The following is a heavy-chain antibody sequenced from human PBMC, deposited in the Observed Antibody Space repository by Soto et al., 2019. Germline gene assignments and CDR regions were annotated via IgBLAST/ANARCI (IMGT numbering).Heavy chain of an antibody. J-gene: IGHJ5*02. V-gene: IGHV1-18*01. D-gene: IGHD6-13*01. CDR3: GRGPRRSAQQQLVGHWFDP. CDR1: GYIFTSYG. Sequence: QVQLVQSGAEVKKPGASVKVSCKASGYIFTSYGISWVRQAPGQGLEWMGWISVFNGNTNYAQNLQGRVTMTTDTSTSTAYMELRSLRSDDTAIYYCGRGPRRSAQQQLVGHWFDPWGQGTLVTVSS. CDR2: ISVFNGNT.